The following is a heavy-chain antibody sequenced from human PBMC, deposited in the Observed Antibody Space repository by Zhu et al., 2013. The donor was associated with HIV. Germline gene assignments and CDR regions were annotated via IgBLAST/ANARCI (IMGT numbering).Heavy chain of an antibody. CDR2: IIPIFGTA. CDR1: GGTFSSYA. CDR3: AREVEYSSSSGYYGMDV. J-gene: IGHJ6*02. V-gene: IGHV1-69*06. D-gene: IGHD6-6*01. Sequence: QVQLVQSGAEVKKPGSSVKVSCKASGGTFSSYAISWVRQAPGQGLEWMGGIIPIFGTANYAQKFQGRVTITADKSTSTAYMELSSLRSEDTAVYYCAREVEYSSSSGYYGMDVWGQGTTVTVSS.